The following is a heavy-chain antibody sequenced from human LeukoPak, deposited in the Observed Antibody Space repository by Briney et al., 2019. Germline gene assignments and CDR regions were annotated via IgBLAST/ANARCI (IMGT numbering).Heavy chain of an antibody. CDR2: ISGSSSTI. V-gene: IGHV3-48*01. Sequence: GGSLRLSCAASGFTFSSYSMNWVRQAPGKGLEWGSYISGSSSTIYYADSVKGRFTISRDNGKNTLYLQMNSLRADDTAVYYCARDSSGPAFWGQGTLVTVSS. CDR1: GFTFSSYS. CDR3: ARDSSGPAF. J-gene: IGHJ4*02. D-gene: IGHD6-19*01.